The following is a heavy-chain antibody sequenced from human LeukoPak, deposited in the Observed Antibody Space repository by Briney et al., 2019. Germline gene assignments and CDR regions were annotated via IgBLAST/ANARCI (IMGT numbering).Heavy chain of an antibody. V-gene: IGHV3-23*01. CDR3: AKSHYYGSGSIDY. D-gene: IGHD3-10*01. J-gene: IGHJ4*02. CDR2: VSASGDST. CDR1: GGSISSGGYY. Sequence: LSLTCTVSGGSISSGGYYWSWVRQAPGKGLAWISTVSASGDSTSYADSVKGRFTISRDNSKNALYLQVNSLRADDAALYYCAKSHYYGSGSIDYWGQGTLVAVSS.